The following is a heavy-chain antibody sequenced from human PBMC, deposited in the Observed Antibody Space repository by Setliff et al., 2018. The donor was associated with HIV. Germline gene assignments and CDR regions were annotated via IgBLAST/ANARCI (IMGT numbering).Heavy chain of an antibody. Sequence: PSETLSLTCTVSGGSFSSYHWSWIRHRAGKGLEWIGHIYASGSTKYNPSLESQVTMSVDTSRTQFSLKVRSVTAADAAVYFCARVVWTAAAGTLDYHYYGLDVWGQGTTVTV. CDR2: IYASGST. D-gene: IGHD6-13*01. J-gene: IGHJ6*02. CDR3: ARVVWTAAAGTLDYHYYGLDV. V-gene: IGHV4-4*07. CDR1: GGSFSSYH.